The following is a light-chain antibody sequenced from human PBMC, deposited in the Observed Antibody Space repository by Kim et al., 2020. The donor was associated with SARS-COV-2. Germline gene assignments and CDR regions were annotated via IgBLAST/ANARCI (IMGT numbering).Light chain of an antibody. J-gene: IGLJ3*02. CDR2: DVS. CDR1: SSDVGGYNY. Sequence: GQSVTSPCPGTSSDVGGYNYVSWYQQPPGKAPKLMIYDVSKRPSGVPDRFSGSKSGNTASLTISGLQAEDEADYYCCSYAGSYTWVFGGGTQLTVL. V-gene: IGLV2-11*01. CDR3: CSYAGSYTWV.